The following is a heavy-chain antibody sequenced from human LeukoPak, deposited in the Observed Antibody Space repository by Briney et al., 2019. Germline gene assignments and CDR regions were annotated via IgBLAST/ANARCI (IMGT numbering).Heavy chain of an antibody. CDR3: ARIRNYYDSSGYQYDAFDI. CDR2: ISSSSSTI. CDR1: GFTFSNYW. D-gene: IGHD3-22*01. Sequence: GGSLRLSCEASGFTFSNYWMNWVRQAPGKGLEWVSYISSSSSTIYYADSVKGRFTISRDNAKNSLYLQMNSLRAEDTAVYYCARIRNYYDSSGYQYDAFDIWGQGTMVTVSS. V-gene: IGHV3-48*04. J-gene: IGHJ3*02.